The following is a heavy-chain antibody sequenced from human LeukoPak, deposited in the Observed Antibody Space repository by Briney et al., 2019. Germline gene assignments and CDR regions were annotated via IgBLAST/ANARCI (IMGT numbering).Heavy chain of an antibody. D-gene: IGHD1-26*01. CDR1: GFTFSSYA. CDR2: TRDSGSST. J-gene: IGHJ4*02. Sequence: GGALRLSCAASGFTFSSYAMSWVRQAPGKGLEWVSATRDSGSSTHYADSVKGRFTTSRDNSKNTLFLQMNSLRAEDTAIYYCAKYGPQDSGSSHFDYWGQGALVTVSS. CDR3: AKYGPQDSGSSHFDY. V-gene: IGHV3-23*01.